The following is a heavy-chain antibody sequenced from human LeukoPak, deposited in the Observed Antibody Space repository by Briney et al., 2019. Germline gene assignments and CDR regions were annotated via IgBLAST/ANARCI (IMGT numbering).Heavy chain of an antibody. D-gene: IGHD4-23*01. V-gene: IGHV3-23*01. Sequence: GGSLRLSCAASGFTFSSYAMSWVRQAPGKGLEWVSRISDSGDGTKYADSVKGRFSISRDNTKNTLYLQINSLRAEDTAVYYCAKHGIYGGNSGAIFDPWGQGTLVTVSS. CDR3: AKHGIYGGNSGAIFDP. CDR2: ISDSGDGT. J-gene: IGHJ5*02. CDR1: GFTFSSYA.